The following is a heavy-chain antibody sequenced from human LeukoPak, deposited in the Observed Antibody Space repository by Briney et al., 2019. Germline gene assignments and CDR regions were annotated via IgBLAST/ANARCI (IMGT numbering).Heavy chain of an antibody. D-gene: IGHD6-19*01. CDR3: AKEKKRGGWPIDY. J-gene: IGHJ4*02. Sequence: GGSLRLSCTASGFTFSTYAMSWVRQAPGKGLEWVSGISNGGDYTYYADSVKGRFTISRDNSKNTLYLQMNSRRADNTAVYHCAKEKKRGGWPIDYWGQGALVTVSS. CDR1: GFTFSTYA. CDR2: ISNGGDYT. V-gene: IGHV3-23*01.